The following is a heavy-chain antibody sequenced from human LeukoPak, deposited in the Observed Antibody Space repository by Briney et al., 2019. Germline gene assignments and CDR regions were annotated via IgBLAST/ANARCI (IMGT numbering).Heavy chain of an antibody. J-gene: IGHJ4*02. Sequence: SETLSLTCTVSGGSISGTSYYWGWIRQPPGKGPEWIGSIHYSGRTYYKPSLKSRVTISVDTSKNQLSLKLTSVTSADTAVYYCARPPGFSTSFWDWGQGTLATVSS. V-gene: IGHV4-39*01. CDR3: ARPPGFSTSFWD. CDR2: IHYSGRT. CDR1: GGSISGTSYY. D-gene: IGHD2-2*01.